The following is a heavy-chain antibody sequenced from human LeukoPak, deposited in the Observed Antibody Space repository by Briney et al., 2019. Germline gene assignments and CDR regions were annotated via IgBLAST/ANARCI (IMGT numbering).Heavy chain of an antibody. V-gene: IGHV4-39*07. D-gene: IGHD3-22*01. J-gene: IGHJ4*02. CDR3: ARGSVRVHYYDSSGYYSIATYYFDY. CDR2: IYYTGST. CDR1: GGSISSSNYY. Sequence: SETLSLTCTVSGGSISSSNYYWGWIRQPPGKGLEYIGIIYYTGSTYYNPSLKSRVTISVDTSKNQFSLKLSSVTAADTAVYYCARGSVRVHYYDSSGYYSIATYYFDYWGQGTLVTVSS.